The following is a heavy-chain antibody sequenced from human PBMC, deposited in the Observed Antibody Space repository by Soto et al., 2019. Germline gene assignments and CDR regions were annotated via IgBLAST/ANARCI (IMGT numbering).Heavy chain of an antibody. CDR3: ARDGGRHSGGIDY. CDR2: NIPIFGTA. Sequence: QVQLVQSGAEVKKPGSSVKVSCKASGGTFSSYSINWVRQAPGQGLEWMGENIPIFGTANYAQKFQGRVKITADESTSTAYMELSSLRSEDTAVYYCARDGGRHSGGIDYWGQGTLVTVSS. J-gene: IGHJ4*02. D-gene: IGHD1-26*01. V-gene: IGHV1-69*01. CDR1: GGTFSSYS.